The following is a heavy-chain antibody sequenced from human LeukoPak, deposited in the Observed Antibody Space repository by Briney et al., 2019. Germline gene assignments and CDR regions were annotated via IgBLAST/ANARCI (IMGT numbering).Heavy chain of an antibody. CDR1: GFTFSTYG. CDR2: IWYDGSNK. Sequence: PGGSLRLSCAASGFTFSTYGMHWVRQAPGKGLEWVAVIWYDGSNKYYADSVKGLFTISRDNSKNTLYLQMNSLRAEDTAVYYCVRFWSGYYIDYWGQGTLVTVSS. J-gene: IGHJ4*02. V-gene: IGHV3-33*01. CDR3: VRFWSGYYIDY. D-gene: IGHD3-3*01.